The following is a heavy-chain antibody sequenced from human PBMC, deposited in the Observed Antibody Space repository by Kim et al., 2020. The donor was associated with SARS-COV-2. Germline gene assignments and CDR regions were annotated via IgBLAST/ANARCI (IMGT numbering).Heavy chain of an antibody. Sequence: SSEPKFRGRVPMTRGTSTSTVYMELSSLRAEDTAVYYCARPSQYYFDYWGQGTLVTVSS. CDR3: ARPSQYYFDY. V-gene: IGHV1-46*01. J-gene: IGHJ4*02.